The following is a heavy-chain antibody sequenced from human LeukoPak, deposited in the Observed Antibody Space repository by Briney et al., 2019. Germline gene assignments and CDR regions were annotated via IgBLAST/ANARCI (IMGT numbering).Heavy chain of an antibody. CDR3: AKKKGYTVVVVAATPFDY. CDR1: GVTFNSYA. J-gene: IGHJ4*02. CDR2: ISGSGGST. D-gene: IGHD2-15*01. V-gene: IGHV3-23*01. Sequence: PGGTLRLSCAASGVTFNSYAMSWVRQAPGKGLEWVSAISGSGGSTSYADSVGGRFTISRDNSKNTLYLQMNSLRAEDTAVYYCAKKKGYTVVVVAATPFDYWGQGTLVTVSS.